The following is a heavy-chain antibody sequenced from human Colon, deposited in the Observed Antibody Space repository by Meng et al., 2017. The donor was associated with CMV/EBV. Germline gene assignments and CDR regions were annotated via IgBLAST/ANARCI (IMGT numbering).Heavy chain of an antibody. CDR3: ARVGSSGWELAF. D-gene: IGHD6-19*01. J-gene: IGHJ4*02. CDR2: IYNRGTRNNPSSGKT. V-gene: IGHV4-59*01. Sequence: PETLSLTCTVSGGSTANYYGSWIRQSPGKGLEWIGYIYNRGTRNNPSSGKTNYNPSLQGRVTISVDPSKNQFSLELGSVTAADTAVYYCARVGSSGWELAFWGRGTLVTVSS. CDR1: GGSTANYY.